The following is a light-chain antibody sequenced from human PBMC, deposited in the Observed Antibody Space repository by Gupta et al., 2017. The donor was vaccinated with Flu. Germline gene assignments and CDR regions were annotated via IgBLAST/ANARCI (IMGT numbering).Light chain of an antibody. V-gene: IGLV2-23*02. CDR2: EVT. CDR3: CSYAGSTMS. Sequence: QSAPTPPSSVSTSPGQSTTVCCTGSSSVIGSYHLVSWYQQGPGKAPKLIIYEVTKRPSGVSSRVSGSKSGNTASLTISGLQADDEADYYCCSYAGSTMSFGGGTKLTVL. CDR1: SSVIGSYHL. J-gene: IGLJ2*01.